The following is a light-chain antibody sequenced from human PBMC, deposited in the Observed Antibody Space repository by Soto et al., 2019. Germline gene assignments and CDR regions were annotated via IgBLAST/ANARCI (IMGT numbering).Light chain of an antibody. CDR1: QSVSRY. CDR2: DAF. CDR3: QQRSNWPIT. J-gene: IGKJ5*01. Sequence: EIVMTQSPATLSVSPGETTRLSWMASQSVSRYLAWYQQKPDQAPRLLIYDAFNRATGIPARFSGSGSGTDFTLTISSLEPEDFVVYYCQQRSNWPITFGQGTRLEIK. V-gene: IGKV3-11*01.